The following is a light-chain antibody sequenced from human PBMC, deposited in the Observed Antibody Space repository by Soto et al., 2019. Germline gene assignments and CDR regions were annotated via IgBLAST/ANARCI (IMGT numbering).Light chain of an antibody. CDR3: AAWDDILNGFYV. CDR1: SSNIGSHT. V-gene: IGLV1-44*01. J-gene: IGLJ1*01. CDR2: NNN. Sequence: VLTQPPSASGTPGQRVTISCSGSSSNIGSHTVNWYQHLPGTAPRLLIYNNNQRPSGVPDRFSGSKSGTSASLAISGLQSEDEADYYCAAWDDILNGFYVFGTGTKVTVL.